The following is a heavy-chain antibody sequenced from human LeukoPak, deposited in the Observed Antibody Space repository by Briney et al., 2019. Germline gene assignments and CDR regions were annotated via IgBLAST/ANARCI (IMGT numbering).Heavy chain of an antibody. J-gene: IGHJ4*02. Sequence: ASVRVSCKASGYTFTSYGISWVRQAPGQGLEWMGWISAYNGNTNYAQKLQGRVTMTTDTSTSTAYMELRSLRSDDTAVYYCARDEEYYYGSGSYCNFDYRGQGTLVTVSS. CDR3: ARDEEYYYGSGSYCNFDY. CDR1: GYTFTSYG. V-gene: IGHV1-18*01. D-gene: IGHD3-10*01. CDR2: ISAYNGNT.